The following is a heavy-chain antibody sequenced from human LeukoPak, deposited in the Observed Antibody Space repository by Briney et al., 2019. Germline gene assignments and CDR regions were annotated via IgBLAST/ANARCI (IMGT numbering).Heavy chain of an antibody. J-gene: IGHJ5*02. Sequence: PSETLSLTCTVSGGSISSYYWSWIRQPPGKGLEWIGYIYYSGSTNYNPSLKSRVTISVDTSKNQFSLKLSSVTAADTAVYYCARRVDILTGYYVDPWGQGTLVTVSS. CDR2: IYYSGST. CDR3: ARRVDILTGYYVDP. V-gene: IGHV4-59*08. D-gene: IGHD3-9*01. CDR1: GGSISSYY.